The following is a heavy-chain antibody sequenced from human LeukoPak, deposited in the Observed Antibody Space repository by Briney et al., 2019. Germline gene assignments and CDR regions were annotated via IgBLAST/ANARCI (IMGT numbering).Heavy chain of an antibody. Sequence: GASVKVSCKASGYTFTSYGISWVRQAPGQGLEWMGWISAYNGNTNYAQKLQGRVTMTTDTSTSTAYMELRSLRSDDTAVYYCARRNDYGDYVVYYGMDVWGQGTTVTVSS. D-gene: IGHD4-17*01. J-gene: IGHJ6*02. CDR1: GYTFTSYG. CDR2: ISAYNGNT. V-gene: IGHV1-18*01. CDR3: ARRNDYGDYVVYYGMDV.